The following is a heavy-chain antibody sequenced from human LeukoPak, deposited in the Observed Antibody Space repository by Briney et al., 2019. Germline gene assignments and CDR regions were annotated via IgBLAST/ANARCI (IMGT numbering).Heavy chain of an antibody. CDR3: ARETIPSSSSYFDY. Sequence: SVKVSCKASGGTFSSYTISWVRQAPGQGLEWMGRIIPILGIANYAQRFQGRVTITADKSTSTAYMELSSLRSEDTAVYYCARETIPSSSSYFDYWGQGTLVTVSS. CDR2: IIPILGIA. V-gene: IGHV1-69*04. D-gene: IGHD6-13*01. J-gene: IGHJ4*02. CDR1: GGTFSSYT.